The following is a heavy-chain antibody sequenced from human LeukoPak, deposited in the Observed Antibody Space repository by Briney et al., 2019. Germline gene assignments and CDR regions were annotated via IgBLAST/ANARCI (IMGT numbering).Heavy chain of an antibody. Sequence: GTSVKVSFKPSGFTFTTSAVQWVRQARGQRLEWIGWIVVGSGNTNYAQKFQERVNITRDMSTSTAYMELSSLRSEDTAVYYCAAEPFGTYYGFDYWGQGTLVTVSS. CDR2: IVVGSGNT. D-gene: IGHD1-26*01. CDR1: GFTFTTSA. CDR3: AAEPFGTYYGFDY. J-gene: IGHJ4*02. V-gene: IGHV1-58*01.